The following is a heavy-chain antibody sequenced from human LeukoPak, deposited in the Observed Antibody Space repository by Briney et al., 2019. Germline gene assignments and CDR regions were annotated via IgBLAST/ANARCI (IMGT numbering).Heavy chain of an antibody. D-gene: IGHD6-19*01. V-gene: IGHV3-23*01. CDR2: ISGSGGST. CDR1: GFTFSSYA. CDR3: AKDLLGFPVCEYSSGWYDY. Sequence: GGSLRLSCAASGFTFSSYAMSWVRQAPGKGLEWVSAISGSGGSTYYADSVKGRFTISRDNSKNTLYLQMNSLRAEDTAVYYCAKDLLGFPVCEYSSGWYDYWGQGTLVTVSS. J-gene: IGHJ4*02.